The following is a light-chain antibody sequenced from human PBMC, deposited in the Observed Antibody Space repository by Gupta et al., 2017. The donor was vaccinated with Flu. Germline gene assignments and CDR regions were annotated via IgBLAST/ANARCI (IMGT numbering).Light chain of an antibody. Sequence: SPSSLSASVGDRVTITCRASQSISRYLNWYQQKPGKAPKLLIYAASSWQSGVPARLSGSGSGTDFTLTISSRQPEDFATYYCQQRYSTPRKLVQGTKVKIK. CDR3: QQRYSTPRK. CDR2: AAS. J-gene: IGKJ1*01. CDR1: QSISRY. V-gene: IGKV1-39*01.